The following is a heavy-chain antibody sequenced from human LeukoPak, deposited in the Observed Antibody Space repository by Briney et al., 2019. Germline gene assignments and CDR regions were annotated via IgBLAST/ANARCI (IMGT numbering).Heavy chain of an antibody. Sequence: VASVKVSCKTSGYTFTSYYIHWVRQAPGQGLERLGIINPSGGSTTYAQKFQGRVTMTTDTSTSTVYMELTSLRSDDTAVYYCARSSAYYNEADIWGQGTMVTVSS. CDR1: GYTFTSYY. CDR2: INPSGGST. D-gene: IGHD3-9*01. J-gene: IGHJ3*02. V-gene: IGHV1-46*01. CDR3: ARSSAYYNEADI.